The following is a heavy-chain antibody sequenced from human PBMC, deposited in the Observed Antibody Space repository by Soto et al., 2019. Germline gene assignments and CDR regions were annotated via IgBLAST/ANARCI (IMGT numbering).Heavy chain of an antibody. CDR1: GASISSGGIF. J-gene: IGHJ4*02. CDR2: IYYSGRT. Sequence: QSLTCTVSGASISSGGIFWSWIRQHPGKGLEWIGDIYYSGRTYYNPSLKSRLSMSVDMSENQFSLKLTSVTAADTAVYYCARNLNGYNRFDHWGQGTLVTVSS. CDR3: ARNLNGYNRFDH. D-gene: IGHD5-12*01. V-gene: IGHV4-31*03.